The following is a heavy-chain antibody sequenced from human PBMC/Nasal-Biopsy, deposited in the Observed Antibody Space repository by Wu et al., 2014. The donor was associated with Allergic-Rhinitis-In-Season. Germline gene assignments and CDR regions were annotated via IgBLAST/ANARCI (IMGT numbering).Heavy chain of an antibody. J-gene: IGHJ3*02. CDR1: GFSLTTRGVG. V-gene: IGHV2-70*04. Sequence: ALVKPTQTLTLTCTFSGFSLTTRGVGVGWIRQPPGKALEWLARIDWDDDKFYSTSLKTRLTISKDTSKNQVVLTMTNMDPVDKATYYCARDPGSKDAFDIWGQGTMVTVSS. CDR3: ARDPGSKDAFDI. D-gene: IGHD1-26*01. CDR2: IDWDDDK.